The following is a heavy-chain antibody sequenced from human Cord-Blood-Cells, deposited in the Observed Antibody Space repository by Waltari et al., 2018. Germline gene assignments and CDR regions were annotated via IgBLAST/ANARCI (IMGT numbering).Heavy chain of an antibody. V-gene: IGHV1-2*02. Sequence: QVPLVPSGAEVKKSGASVKVSCTVSVYTFSGLYLHWVRLAPGQGLEWMGLINPNSSGTNNAQKFQGRVTMTRDTSISTAYMELSRLRSDDTAVYYWASLRRGGPSYWGQGTLVTVSS. CDR1: VYTFSGLY. J-gene: IGHJ4*02. D-gene: IGHD3-16*01. CDR2: INPNSSGT. CDR3: ASLRRGGPSY.